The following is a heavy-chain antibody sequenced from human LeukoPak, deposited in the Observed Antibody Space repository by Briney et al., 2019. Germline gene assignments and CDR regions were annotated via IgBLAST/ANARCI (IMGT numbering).Heavy chain of an antibody. V-gene: IGHV3-48*03. CDR3: ARVIVGATRDYYYYMDV. D-gene: IGHD1-26*01. CDR1: GFTFSNYE. Sequence: GGSLRLSCVGSGFTFSNYEFNWVRQAPGKGLEWISYIYSSGSSIYYADSVKGRFTVSRDNAKNSLYLQMNSLRAEDTAVYYCARVIVGATRDYYYYMDVWGKGTTVTVSS. CDR2: IYSSGSSI. J-gene: IGHJ6*03.